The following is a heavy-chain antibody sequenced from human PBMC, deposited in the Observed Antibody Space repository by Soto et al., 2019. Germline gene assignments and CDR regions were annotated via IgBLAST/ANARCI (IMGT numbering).Heavy chain of an antibody. CDR2: ISYDGSNK. Sequence: GGSLRLSCAASGFTFSSYGMHWVRQAPGKGLEWVAVISYDGSNKYYADSVKGRFTISRDNSKNTLYLQMNSLRAEDTAVYYCRGGALRSAHMDVWGKGTTVTVS. V-gene: IGHV3-30*03. CDR3: RGGALRSAHMDV. D-gene: IGHD4-17*01. CDR1: GFTFSSYG. J-gene: IGHJ6*03.